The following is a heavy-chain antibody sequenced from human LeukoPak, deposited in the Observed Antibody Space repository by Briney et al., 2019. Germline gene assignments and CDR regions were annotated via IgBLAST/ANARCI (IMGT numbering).Heavy chain of an antibody. V-gene: IGHV3-33*01. J-gene: IGHJ6*02. D-gene: IGHD3-10*01. CDR3: ARDRGYYYGSGSYRYYYYGMDV. Sequence: PGRSLRLSCAASGFTFSSYGMHWVRQAPGKGLEWVAVIWYDGSNKYYADSVKGRFTISRDNSKNTLYLQMNSLRAEDTAVYYCARDRGYYYGSGSYRYYYYGMDVWGQGTTVTVSS. CDR1: GFTFSSYG. CDR2: IWYDGSNK.